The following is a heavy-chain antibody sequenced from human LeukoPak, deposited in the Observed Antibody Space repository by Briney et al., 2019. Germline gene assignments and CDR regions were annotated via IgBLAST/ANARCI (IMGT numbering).Heavy chain of an antibody. D-gene: IGHD3-10*01. CDR1: GYTFTGYY. CDR2: INPNSGGT. V-gene: IGHV1-2*02. CDR3: ARESGYYGSGSYYTYGMDV. J-gene: IGHJ6*02. Sequence: ASVKVSCKASGYTFTGYYMHWLRQAPGQGLEWMGWINPNSGGTNYAQKFQGRVTMTRDTSISTAYMELSRLRSDDTAVYYCARESGYYGSGSYYTYGMDVWGQGTTVTVSS.